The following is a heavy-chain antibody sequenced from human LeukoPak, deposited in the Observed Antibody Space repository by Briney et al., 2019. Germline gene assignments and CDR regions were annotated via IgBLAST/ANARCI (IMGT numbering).Heavy chain of an antibody. CDR3: ARVSYGDPNYFDY. Sequence: SVKVSCKASGGTFSSYAISWVRQAPGQGLEWMGGIIPIFGTANYAQKFQGRVTITADKSTSTAYMELSSLRSEDTAVYYCARVSYGDPNYFDYWGQGTLVTVSS. J-gene: IGHJ4*02. D-gene: IGHD4-17*01. CDR1: GGTFSSYA. CDR2: IIPIFGTA. V-gene: IGHV1-69*06.